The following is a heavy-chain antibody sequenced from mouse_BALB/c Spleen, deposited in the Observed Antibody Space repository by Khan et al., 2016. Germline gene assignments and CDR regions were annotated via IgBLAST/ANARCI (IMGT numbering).Heavy chain of an antibody. CDR2: ISYSGST. CDR3: ARRYYRYDDALDY. D-gene: IGHD2-14*01. J-gene: IGHJ4*01. Sequence: EVQLQESGPGLVKPSQSLSLTCTVTGYSITSDYAWNWIRQFPGNKLEWMGYISYSGSTNYTPSLQSRISITRDTSKNQFFLQLNSVTTEDTATYYSARRYYRYDDALDYWGQGTSVTVSS. CDR1: GYSITSDYA. V-gene: IGHV3-2*02.